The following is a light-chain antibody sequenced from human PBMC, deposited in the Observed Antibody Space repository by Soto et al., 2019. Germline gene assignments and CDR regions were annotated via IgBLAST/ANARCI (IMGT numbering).Light chain of an antibody. CDR1: QGISSY. J-gene: IGKJ4*01. V-gene: IGKV1-9*01. CDR2: GAS. Sequence: ELTQSPSSLSASIGDRVTITCRASQGISSYLAWYQQKPGKVPNLLISGASTLQSGVPSRFSGSRSGTKFTLAIASLQPEDFATYYCQQRYRSPLSVRGGTKVE. CDR3: QQRYRSPLS.